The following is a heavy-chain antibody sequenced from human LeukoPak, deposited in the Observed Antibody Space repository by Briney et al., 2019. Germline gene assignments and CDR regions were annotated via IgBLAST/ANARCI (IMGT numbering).Heavy chain of an antibody. CDR2: MDYSGDT. CDR3: ARHSIPYYAFWSGYFFDY. V-gene: IGHV4-39*01. D-gene: IGHD3-3*01. CDR1: GGSISSSSYY. J-gene: IGHJ4*02. Sequence: SETLSLTCTVSGGSISSSSYYWGWIRQPPGKGLEWIGSMDYSGDTYYNPSVKRRVTISVDTSKNQFSLKLSSVTAADTAVYYCARHSIPYYAFWSGYFFDYWGQGTLVTVSS.